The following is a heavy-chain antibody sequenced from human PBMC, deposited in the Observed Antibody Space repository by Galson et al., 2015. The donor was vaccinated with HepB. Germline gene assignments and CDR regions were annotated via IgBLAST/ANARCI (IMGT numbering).Heavy chain of an antibody. D-gene: IGHD3-3*01. J-gene: IGHJ4*02. CDR1: GGSISSAAYC. Sequence: TLSLTCSVSGGSISSAAYCWNWIRQHPGKGLEWIGYIYYSGNTYYNPSLKSRVSMSLDTSKDQFSLKLSSVTAADTATYYCVRGGRRSAYSSSGWSFDYWGQGTLVTVSS. CDR3: VRGGRRSAYSSSGWSFDY. V-gene: IGHV4-31*03. CDR2: IYYSGNT.